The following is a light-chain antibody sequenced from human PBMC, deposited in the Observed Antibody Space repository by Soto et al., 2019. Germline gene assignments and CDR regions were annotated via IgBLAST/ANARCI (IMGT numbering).Light chain of an antibody. CDR3: QQYYSYPPVT. J-gene: IGKJ5*01. V-gene: IGKV1-8*01. CDR1: QGISSY. Sequence: AIRMTQSPSSLSASTGDRVTITCRASQGISSYLAWYQQKPGKAPKLLIYAASTLQSGGPSRFSGSGSGTDFTLTISCLQSEDFATYYCQQYYSYPPVTFGQGTRLEIK. CDR2: AAS.